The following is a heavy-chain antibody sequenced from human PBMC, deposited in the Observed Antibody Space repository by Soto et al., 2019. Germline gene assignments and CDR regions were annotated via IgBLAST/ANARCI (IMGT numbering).Heavy chain of an antibody. Sequence: EVQLVESGGGLVQPGGSLRLSCAASGFTFSSYWMHWVRQAPGKGLVWVSRINSDGSSTDHADPVQGRFTISRDNAKNSLYLQINSLRAQVTSLYYCARFSGSYADYWGQGTRVTVSS. V-gene: IGHV3-74*01. CDR2: INSDGSST. CDR3: ARFSGSYADY. CDR1: GFTFSSYW. D-gene: IGHD1-26*01. J-gene: IGHJ4*02.